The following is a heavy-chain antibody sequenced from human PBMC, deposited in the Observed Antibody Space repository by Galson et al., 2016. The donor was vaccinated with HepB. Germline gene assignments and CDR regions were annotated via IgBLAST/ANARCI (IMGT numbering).Heavy chain of an antibody. CDR1: GFTFSNYW. D-gene: IGHD6-19*01. V-gene: IGHV3-7*01. J-gene: IGHJ2*01. CDR2: INEDGSET. CDR3: ARRPLNSGWVYWYFDL. Sequence: SLRLSCAASGFTFSNYWMSWVRQVPGKGLELVSNINEDGSETMYVDSVKGRFTISRDNAKNSLYLHMNSLRAEDTAVYYCARRPLNSGWVYWYFDLWGRGTLVTVSS.